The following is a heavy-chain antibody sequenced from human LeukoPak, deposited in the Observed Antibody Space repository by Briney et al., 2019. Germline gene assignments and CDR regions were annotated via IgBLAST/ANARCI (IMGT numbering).Heavy chain of an antibody. D-gene: IGHD3-22*01. V-gene: IGHV3-23*05. J-gene: IGHJ4*02. CDR3: AGVVDGY. CDR2: SA. Sequence: GGSLRLSCAASGFTFSNYALSWVRQTPGKGLEWVSTSAYYADSLKGRFTISRDNSKNTLYLQINSPRAEDTAVYYCAGVVDGYWGQGTLVTVSS. CDR1: GFTFSNYA.